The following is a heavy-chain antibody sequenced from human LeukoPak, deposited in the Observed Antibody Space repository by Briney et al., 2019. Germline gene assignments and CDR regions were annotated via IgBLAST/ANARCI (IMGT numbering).Heavy chain of an antibody. D-gene: IGHD6-6*01. CDR2: IYPGDSES. J-gene: IGHJ5*02. CDR3: VRQFSSSSGWFDP. V-gene: IGHV5-51*01. Sequence: GIIYPGDSESRYSPSVQGQVTISADKSISTAYLQWSSLKASDTAIYYCVRQFSSSSGWFDPWGQGTLVTVSS.